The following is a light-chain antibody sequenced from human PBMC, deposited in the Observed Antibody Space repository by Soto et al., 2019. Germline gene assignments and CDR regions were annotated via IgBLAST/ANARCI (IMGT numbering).Light chain of an antibody. V-gene: IGKV1-5*03. Sequence: DIQMTQSPSTLSASVGDRVTITGRASQSIRSWLAWYQQKPGKAPKVLIYKASNLESGVPSRFSGSGSGTEFSLTISSLQPDDFATYYCQQYKTYSQTFGQGTKVEIE. CDR3: QQYKTYSQT. J-gene: IGKJ1*01. CDR2: KAS. CDR1: QSIRSW.